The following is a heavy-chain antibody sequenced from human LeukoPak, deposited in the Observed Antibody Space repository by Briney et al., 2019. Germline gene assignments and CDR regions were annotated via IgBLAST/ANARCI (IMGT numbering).Heavy chain of an antibody. CDR2: MNPNSGNT. J-gene: IGHJ4*02. CDR1: GYTFTSYD. CDR3: ARGFNVDYYDSSGYEK. V-gene: IGHV1-8*03. D-gene: IGHD3-22*01. Sequence: ASVKVSCKASGYTFTSYDINWVRQATGQGLEWMGWMNPNSGNTGYAQKFQGRVTITRNTSISTAYMELSSLRSEDTAVYYCARGFNVDYYDSSGYEKWGQGTLVTVSS.